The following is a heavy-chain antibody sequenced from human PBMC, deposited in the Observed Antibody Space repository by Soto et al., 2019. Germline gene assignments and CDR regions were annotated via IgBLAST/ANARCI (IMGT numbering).Heavy chain of an antibody. D-gene: IGHD3-10*01. CDR3: ARGVFDSGNNYTGPSAFDI. J-gene: IGHJ3*02. V-gene: IGHV1-69*06. CDR2: TIPVFNAP. CDR1: GGTLSDHG. Sequence: QVQLEQSGAEVKKPGSSVKVSCKASGGTLSDHGVAWLRQAPGQGLEWMGGTIPVFNAPKYAPKFQGRLTIAADKSTNIAYMELSSLRSEDTALYFCARGVFDSGNNYTGPSAFDIWGQGTMVIVSS.